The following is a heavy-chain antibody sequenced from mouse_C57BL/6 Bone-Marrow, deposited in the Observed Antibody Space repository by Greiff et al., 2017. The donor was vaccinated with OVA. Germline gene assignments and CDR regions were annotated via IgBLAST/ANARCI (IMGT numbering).Heavy chain of an antibody. Sequence: EVQLVESGAELVRPGASVKLSCTASGFNIKDDYMHWVKQRPEQGPEWIGWIDPENGDTEYASKFQGKATITADTSSNTAYLQLSSLTSEDTAVYYCTRLRPYWYFDVWGTGTTVTVSS. J-gene: IGHJ1*03. CDR2: IDPENGDT. V-gene: IGHV14-4*01. CDR3: TRLRPYWYFDV. D-gene: IGHD2-4*01. CDR1: GFNIKDDY.